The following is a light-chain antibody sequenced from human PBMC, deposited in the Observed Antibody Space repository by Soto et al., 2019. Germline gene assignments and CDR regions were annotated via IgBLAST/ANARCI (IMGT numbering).Light chain of an antibody. V-gene: IGKV3-20*01. Sequence: ELVLTQSPGTLSLSPGERATVSCRASQSVSRSYLTWYQQKPGQAPRVLIYGVSSRATGVPDRFSGSWSGTDFTLTISRLEPEDFAVYYCQQYEAFGQGTKVEIK. CDR2: GVS. CDR3: QQYEA. CDR1: QSVSRSY. J-gene: IGKJ1*01.